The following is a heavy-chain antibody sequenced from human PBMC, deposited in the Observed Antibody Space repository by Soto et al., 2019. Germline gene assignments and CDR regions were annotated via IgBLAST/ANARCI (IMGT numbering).Heavy chain of an antibody. CDR3: ARGRGRYSSGWSWFDP. CDR1: GGTIRSPDW. D-gene: IGHD6-19*01. J-gene: IGHJ5*02. Sequence: SETLSLTCGVSGGTIRSPDWWTWVRQPPGKGLGWIGEIFQSGSTNYAPSLESRVTMSVEKSKNQFSLTLASVTAADTAVYFCARGRGRYSSGWSWFDPWGQGILVTVSS. CDR2: IFQSGST. V-gene: IGHV4-4*02.